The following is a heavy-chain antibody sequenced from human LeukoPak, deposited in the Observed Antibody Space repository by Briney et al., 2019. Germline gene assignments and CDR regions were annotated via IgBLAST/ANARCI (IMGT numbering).Heavy chain of an antibody. Sequence: GGSLRLSCGASGFTFSTHDMHWVRQAPGKGLEWVSFISWNGGSTGYADSVKGRFTISRDNAKNSLYLQMSSLRAEDTALYYCAREETRITMLRGVTYFEYWGQGTLVTVSS. D-gene: IGHD3-10*01. V-gene: IGHV3-20*04. CDR2: ISWNGGST. J-gene: IGHJ4*02. CDR3: AREETRITMLRGVTYFEY. CDR1: GFTFSTHD.